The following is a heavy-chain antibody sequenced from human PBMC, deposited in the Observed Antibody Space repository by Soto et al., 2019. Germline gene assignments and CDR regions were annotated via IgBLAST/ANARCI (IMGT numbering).Heavy chain of an antibody. CDR2: ISYDGSNK. J-gene: IGHJ4*02. V-gene: IGHV3-30*03. CDR3: ATLSHILWFGESMLFDY. CDR1: GFTFSSYG. Sequence: QVQLVESGGGVVQPGRSLRLSCAASGFTFSSYGMHWVRQAPGKGLEWVAVISYDGSNKYYADSVKGRFTISRDNSQNTLYLQMNSLRAEDTAVYYCATLSHILWFGESMLFDYWGQGTLVTVSS. D-gene: IGHD3-10*01.